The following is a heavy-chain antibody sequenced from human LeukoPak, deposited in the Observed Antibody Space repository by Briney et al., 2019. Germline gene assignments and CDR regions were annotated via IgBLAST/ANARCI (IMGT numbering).Heavy chain of an antibody. CDR2: ISWNSGSR. D-gene: IGHD3-10*01. V-gene: IGHV3-9*01. CDR3: AKGFRSYPYYYYGMDV. CDR1: GFTFDDYA. Sequence: GGSLRLSCAASGFTFDDYAMHCVRQAPGEGLEWVSGISWNSGSRGYADSVKGRFTISRDNAKNSLYLQMNSLRAEDTALYYCAKGFRSYPYYYYGMDVWGQGTTVTVSS. J-gene: IGHJ6*02.